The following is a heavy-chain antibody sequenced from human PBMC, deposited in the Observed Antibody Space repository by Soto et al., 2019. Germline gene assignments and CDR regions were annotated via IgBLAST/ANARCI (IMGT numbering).Heavy chain of an antibody. J-gene: IGHJ6*02. D-gene: IGHD2-15*01. V-gene: IGHV3-33*01. Sequence: PGGSLRLSCAASGFTFSSYGMHWVRQAPGKGLEWVAVIWYDGSNKYYADSVKGRFTISRDNSKNTLYLQMNSLRAEDTAVYYCARVVGYYYYGMDVWGQGTTVTVSS. CDR1: GFTFSSYG. CDR3: ARVVGYYYYGMDV. CDR2: IWYDGSNK.